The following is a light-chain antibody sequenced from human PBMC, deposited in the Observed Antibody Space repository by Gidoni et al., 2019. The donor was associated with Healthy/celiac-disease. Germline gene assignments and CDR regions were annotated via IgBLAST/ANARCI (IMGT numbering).Light chain of an antibody. Sequence: ELVLTQSPGTLSLSPGERATLSCRASQSVSSSYLAWYQQKPGQAPRLLIYGASSRATGIPDRFSGSGSGTDFTLTISRLEPEDFAVYYCQQYGSSLYTFGQGTKAGDQT. V-gene: IGKV3-20*01. CDR3: QQYGSSLYT. J-gene: IGKJ2*01. CDR2: GAS. CDR1: QSVSSSY.